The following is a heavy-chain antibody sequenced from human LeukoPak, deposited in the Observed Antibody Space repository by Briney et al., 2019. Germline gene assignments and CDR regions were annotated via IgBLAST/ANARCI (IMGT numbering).Heavy chain of an antibody. D-gene: IGHD1-26*01. J-gene: IGHJ4*02. CDR2: ISSSGTTI. CDR3: AKDLRSSADSKMGAADY. CDR1: GFTFSNYE. V-gene: IGHV3-48*03. Sequence: GGSLRLPCAASGFTFSNYEMNWVRQAPGKGLEWVSYISSSGTTIYYADSVKGRFTISRDYAKKSLYLQMNSLRAEDTAVYYCAKDLRSSADSKMGAADYWGQGTLVTVSS.